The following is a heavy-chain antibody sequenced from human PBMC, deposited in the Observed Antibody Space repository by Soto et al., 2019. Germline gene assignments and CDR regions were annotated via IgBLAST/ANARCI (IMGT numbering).Heavy chain of an antibody. CDR2: INPNSGGT. CDR3: ARLRWSDSSSWYSIGYFDY. CDR1: GYTFTDYY. J-gene: IGHJ4*02. D-gene: IGHD6-13*01. V-gene: IGHV1-2*04. Sequence: QVQLVQSGAEVKKSGASVKVSCKASGYTFTDYYMHWVRQAPGQGLEWMGWINPNSGGTNYAQKFRGWVTMTRDTSINTAYMELSRLRSDDTAVYYCARLRWSDSSSWYSIGYFDYWGQGTLVTVSS.